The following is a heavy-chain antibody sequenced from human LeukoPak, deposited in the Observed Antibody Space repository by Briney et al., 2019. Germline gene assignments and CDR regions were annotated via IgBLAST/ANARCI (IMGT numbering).Heavy chain of an antibody. J-gene: IGHJ4*02. V-gene: IGHV3-23*01. D-gene: IGHD6-19*01. CDR1: GFTFSSYA. CDR2: ISGSGGST. CDR3: ARVYGYSSGWFDY. Sequence: GGSLRLSCAASGFTFSSYAMSWVRQAPGKGLEWVSAISGSGGSTYYADSVKGRFTISRDNSKNTLYLQMNSLRAEDTAVYYCARVYGYSSGWFDYWGQGTLVTVSS.